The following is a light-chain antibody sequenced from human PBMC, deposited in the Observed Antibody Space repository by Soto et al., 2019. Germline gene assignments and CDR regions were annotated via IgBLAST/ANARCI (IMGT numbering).Light chain of an antibody. CDR3: AAWDDSLNGRV. CDR1: SSNIGSNT. V-gene: IGLV1-44*01. Sequence: QSVLTKPPSGSGTPGERVTISCYGSSSNIGSNTVNWYRQLPGTAPKLLIYSNNQRPSGVPDRFSGSKSGTSASLAISGLQSEDEADYYCAAWDDSLNGRVFGTGTKVTVL. J-gene: IGLJ1*01. CDR2: SNN.